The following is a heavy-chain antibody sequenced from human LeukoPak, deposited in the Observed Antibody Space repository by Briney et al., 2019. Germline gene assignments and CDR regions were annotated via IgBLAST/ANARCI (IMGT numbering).Heavy chain of an antibody. V-gene: IGHV4-61*01. CDR1: GGSISSGSYY. Sequence: SETLSLTCTVSGGSISSGSYYWSWIRQPPGKGLEWIRYIYYSGSTNYNPSLKSRVTISVDTSKNQFSLKLSSVTAADTAVYYCARVVWGGDFHYSLDVWGKGTTVIVSS. J-gene: IGHJ6*03. D-gene: IGHD7-27*01. CDR3: ARVVWGGDFHYSLDV. CDR2: IYYSGST.